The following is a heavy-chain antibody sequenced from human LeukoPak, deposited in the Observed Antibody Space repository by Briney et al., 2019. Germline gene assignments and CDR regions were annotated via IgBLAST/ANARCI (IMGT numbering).Heavy chain of an antibody. CDR2: ISSSSSYI. CDR1: GFTFSSYS. J-gene: IGHJ4*02. Sequence: GGSLRLSCAASGFTFSSYSMNWVRQAPGKGLEWVSSISSSSSYIYYADSVKGRFTISRDNAKNSLYLQMNCLRAEDTAVYYCARAKYCSGGSCYFGGFDYWGQGALVTVSS. V-gene: IGHV3-21*01. D-gene: IGHD2-15*01. CDR3: ARAKYCSGGSCYFGGFDY.